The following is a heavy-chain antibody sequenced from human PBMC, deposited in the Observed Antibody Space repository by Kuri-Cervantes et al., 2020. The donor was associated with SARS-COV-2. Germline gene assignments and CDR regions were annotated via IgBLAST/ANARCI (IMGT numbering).Heavy chain of an antibody. Sequence: GESLKISCAASGFTFSSYAMNWVRQAPGKGLEWVSSISSSSSYIYYADSVKGRFTISRDNSKNTLYLQMNSLRAEDTAVYYCAREPSGDGDYYYYYGMDVWGQGTTVTIS. D-gene: IGHD3-10*01. CDR3: AREPSGDGDYYYYYGMDV. V-gene: IGHV3-21*01. CDR2: ISSSSSYI. CDR1: GFTFSSYA. J-gene: IGHJ6*02.